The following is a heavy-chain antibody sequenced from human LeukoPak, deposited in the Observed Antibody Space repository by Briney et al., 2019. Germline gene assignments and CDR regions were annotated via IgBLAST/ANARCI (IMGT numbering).Heavy chain of an antibody. Sequence: PSETLSLTCTVSGGSISSSSYYWGWIRQPPGKGLEWIGSIYYSGSTYYNPSLKSRVTISVDTSKNQFSLKLSSVTAADTAVYYCARARRDYYGSGTYAKILDVWGKGTTVTISS. V-gene: IGHV4-39*07. J-gene: IGHJ6*04. CDR3: ARARRDYYGSGTYAKILDV. CDR2: IYYSGST. D-gene: IGHD3-10*01. CDR1: GGSISSSSYY.